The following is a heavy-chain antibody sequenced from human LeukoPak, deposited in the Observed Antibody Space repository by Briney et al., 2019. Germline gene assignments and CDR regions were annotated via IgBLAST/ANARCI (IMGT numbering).Heavy chain of an antibody. CDR3: VCHSYGAFDF. Sequence: GGSLRLSCAASGFTVTGSYMRWVRQAPGKGLEWVSVIYSGGSTYYADSVKGRFTLSRDNSKNTLYLQMNSLRAEDTAVYYCVCHSYGAFDFWGQGTMVTVSS. D-gene: IGHD4-17*01. CDR2: IYSGGST. J-gene: IGHJ3*01. V-gene: IGHV3-66*01. CDR1: GFTVTGSY.